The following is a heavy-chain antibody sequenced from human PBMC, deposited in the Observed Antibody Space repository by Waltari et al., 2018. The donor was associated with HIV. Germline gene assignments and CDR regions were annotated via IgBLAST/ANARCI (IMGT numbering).Heavy chain of an antibody. D-gene: IGHD5-18*01. Sequence: QVQLQESGPGLVKPSETLSLTCAVPGYSISSGYYWGWIRQPPGKGLEWIGSSYHSGSTYYNPSLKSRVTISVDTSKNQFSLKLSSVTAADTAVYYCARVGAMATEDYWGQGTLVTVSS. CDR1: GYSISSGYY. V-gene: IGHV4-38-2*01. CDR3: ARVGAMATEDY. J-gene: IGHJ4*02. CDR2: SYHSGST.